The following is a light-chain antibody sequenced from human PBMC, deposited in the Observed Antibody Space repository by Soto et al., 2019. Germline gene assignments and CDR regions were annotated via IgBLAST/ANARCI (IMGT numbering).Light chain of an antibody. CDR2: EVS. CDR3: YSYTTSSPYV. CDR1: RNDVGGYNY. Sequence: QSALTQPASVSGSPGQSITISCTGTRNDVGGYNYVSWYQHHPGKAPKLVIYEVSHRPSGISDRFSGSKSGNTASLTISGLQVEDEADYYCYSYTTSSPYVFGAGTKVTVL. V-gene: IGLV2-14*01. J-gene: IGLJ1*01.